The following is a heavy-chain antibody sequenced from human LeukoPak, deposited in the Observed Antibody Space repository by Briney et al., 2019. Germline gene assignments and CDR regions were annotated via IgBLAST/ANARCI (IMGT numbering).Heavy chain of an antibody. CDR1: GYTFTSYY. J-gene: IGHJ4*02. CDR2: INPSGGST. V-gene: IGHV1-46*01. Sequence: ASVKVSCKASGYTFTSYYMHWVRQAPGQGLEWMGIINPSGGSTSCAQKFQGRVTMTRDTSTSTVYMELSSLRSEDTAVYYCARDIGYGSGNAMGGPFDYWGQGTLVTVSS. CDR3: ARDIGYGSGNAMGGPFDY. D-gene: IGHD3-10*01.